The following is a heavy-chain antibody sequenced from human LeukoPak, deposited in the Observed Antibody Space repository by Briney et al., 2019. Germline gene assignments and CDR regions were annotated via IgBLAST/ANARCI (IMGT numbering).Heavy chain of an antibody. CDR1: GFTFSSYA. CDR2: IRGSGGST. J-gene: IGHJ4*02. V-gene: IGHV3-23*01. Sequence: GGSLRLSCAASGFTFSSYAMSWVRQAPGKGLEWVSVIRGSGGSTYYADSVKGRFTISRDNSKNTLYLQMNSLRAEDTAIYYCAKGNSSGYYSPIDYGGQGTLVTVSS. CDR3: AKGNSSGYYSPIDY. D-gene: IGHD3-22*01.